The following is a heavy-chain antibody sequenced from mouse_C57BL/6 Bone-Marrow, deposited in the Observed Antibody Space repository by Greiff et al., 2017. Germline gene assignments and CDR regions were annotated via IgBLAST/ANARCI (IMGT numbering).Heavy chain of an antibody. CDR1: GYSFTDYN. CDR2: INPNYGTT. Sequence: VQLKQSGPELVKPGASVKISCKASGYSFTDYNMNWVKQSNGKSLEWIGVINPNYGTTSYNQKFKGKATLTVDQSSSTADIPLNSLTSEDSAVYYCAIYYYGSSRYYVDYWGQGTTLTVSS. CDR3: AIYYYGSSRYYVDY. J-gene: IGHJ2*01. V-gene: IGHV1-39*01. D-gene: IGHD1-1*01.